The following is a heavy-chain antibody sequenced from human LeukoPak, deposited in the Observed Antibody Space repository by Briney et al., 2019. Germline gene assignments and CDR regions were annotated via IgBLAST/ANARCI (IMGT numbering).Heavy chain of an antibody. J-gene: IGHJ4*02. CDR3: ARGQEVAGLRY. Sequence: ASVKVSCKTSGYTFTDYYIHWVRQAPGQGLEWMGWMNPDTGGTNYAQRFQGRVTMTGDTSNSTAYIDLNRLRSDDTAVYYCARGQEVAGLRYWGRGTLVTVSS. CDR2: MNPDTGGT. CDR1: GYTFTDYY. D-gene: IGHD6-19*01. V-gene: IGHV1-2*02.